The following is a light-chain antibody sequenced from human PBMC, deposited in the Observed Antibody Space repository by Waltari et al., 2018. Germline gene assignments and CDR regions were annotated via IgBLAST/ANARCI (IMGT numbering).Light chain of an antibody. CDR3: QQYNDWPLT. Sequence: EIVMMQSPATLSVSPGEGATLSCRVSQSVRSRLAWYQQKPGQTPRLLIYGASTRATGIPDRFSGSGSETEFTLTISSLQSEDFAVYYCQQYNDWPLTFGGGTKVEIK. CDR2: GAS. J-gene: IGKJ4*01. V-gene: IGKV3D-15*01. CDR1: QSVRSR.